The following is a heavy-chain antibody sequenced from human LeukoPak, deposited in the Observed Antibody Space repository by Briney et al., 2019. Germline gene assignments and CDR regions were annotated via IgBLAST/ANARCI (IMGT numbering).Heavy chain of an antibody. J-gene: IGHJ5*02. V-gene: IGHV4-4*07. CDR3: ARDGQRRCSSTSCRLTWGRWFDP. Sequence: SETLSLTCTVSGGSISSYYWSWIRQPAGKGLEWIGRIYTSGSTNYNPSLKSRVTMSVDTSKNQFSLKLSSVTAADTAVYYCARDGQRRCSSTSCRLTWGRWFDPWGQGTLVTVSS. CDR2: IYTSGST. CDR1: GGSISSYY. D-gene: IGHD2-2*01.